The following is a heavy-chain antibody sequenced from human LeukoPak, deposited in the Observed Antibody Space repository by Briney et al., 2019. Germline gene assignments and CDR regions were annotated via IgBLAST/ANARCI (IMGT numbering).Heavy chain of an antibody. Sequence: GGSLRLSCAASGFIFSDYWMHWVSQAPGKGLVWVSRINTDGGFTRYADSVQGRFIISRDTAKNTLFLQLNSLRAEDTAVYYCAREAKVGGALQYWGQGILVTVSS. CDR2: INTDGGFT. V-gene: IGHV3-74*01. CDR1: GFIFSDYW. CDR3: AREAKVGGALQY. J-gene: IGHJ4*02. D-gene: IGHD1-26*01.